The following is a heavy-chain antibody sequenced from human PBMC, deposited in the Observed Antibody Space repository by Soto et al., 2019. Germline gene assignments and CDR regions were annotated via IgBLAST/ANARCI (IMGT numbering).Heavy chain of an antibody. Sequence: ASVKVSCKASGYTFTSYGISWVRQAPGQGLEGMGWISAYNGNTNYAKKLQGRVTMTTDTSTSTDYMELRSLRPDDTAGYYWVRVAGGLERRFVDYYYYGMDVWGQGTTVTVSS. J-gene: IGHJ6*02. V-gene: IGHV1-18*01. D-gene: IGHD1-1*01. CDR1: GYTFTSYG. CDR2: ISAYNGNT. CDR3: VRVAGGLERRFVDYYYYGMDV.